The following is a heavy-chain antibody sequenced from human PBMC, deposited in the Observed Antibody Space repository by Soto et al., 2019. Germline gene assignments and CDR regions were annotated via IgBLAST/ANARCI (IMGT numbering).Heavy chain of an antibody. Sequence: GESLKISCKGSGYSFTSYWIGWVRQMPGKGLEWMGIIYPGDSDTRYSPSFQGQVTISADKSISTAYLQWSSLKASDTAMYYCARQRQYPVYSSSDDAFDIWGQGTMVTVSS. V-gene: IGHV5-51*01. J-gene: IGHJ3*02. CDR3: ARQRQYPVYSSSDDAFDI. D-gene: IGHD6-13*01. CDR2: IYPGDSDT. CDR1: GYSFTSYW.